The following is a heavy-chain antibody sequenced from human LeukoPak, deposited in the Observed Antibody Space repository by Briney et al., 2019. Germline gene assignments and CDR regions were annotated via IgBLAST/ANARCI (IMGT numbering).Heavy chain of an antibody. CDR2: INPSGGRT. V-gene: IGHV1-46*01. D-gene: IGHD1-1*01. CDR3: ARIPYNWNDLRAFDI. Sequence: GASVKVSCKASGYTFTSYYMYWVRQAPGQGLEWMGIINPSGGRTDYAQKFQGRVTMTRDTSTSTVYMELSSLRSEDTAVYYCARIPYNWNDLRAFDIWGQGTMVTVSS. CDR1: GYTFTSYY. J-gene: IGHJ3*02.